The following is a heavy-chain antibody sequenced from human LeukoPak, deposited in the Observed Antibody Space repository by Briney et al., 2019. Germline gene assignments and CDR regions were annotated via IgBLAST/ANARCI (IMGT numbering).Heavy chain of an antibody. V-gene: IGHV3-30*18. CDR1: GFTFSSYG. CDR2: ISYDGSNK. J-gene: IGHJ5*02. Sequence: PGGSLRLSCAASGFTFSSYGMHWVRQAPGKGLEWVAVISYDGSNKYYADSVKGRFTISRDNSKNTLYLQMNSLRAEDTAVYYCAKDGFDPWGQGTLVTVYS. CDR3: AKDGFDP.